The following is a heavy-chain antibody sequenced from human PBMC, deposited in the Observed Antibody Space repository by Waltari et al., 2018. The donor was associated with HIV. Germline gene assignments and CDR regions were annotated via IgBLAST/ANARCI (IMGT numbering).Heavy chain of an antibody. CDR1: GGPISTYY. D-gene: IGHD2-15*01. Sequence: QVQLQESGPGLVKPSETLSLTCTVSGGPISTYYWSWIRQPPGKGLEWIGYIYYSGSTNYNPSRKSRVTISVDTSKNQFSLKVSSVTAADTAVYYCARVGVVVAAPNWLDPWGQGTLVTVSS. CDR2: IYYSGST. V-gene: IGHV4-59*01. CDR3: ARVGVVVAAPNWLDP. J-gene: IGHJ5*02.